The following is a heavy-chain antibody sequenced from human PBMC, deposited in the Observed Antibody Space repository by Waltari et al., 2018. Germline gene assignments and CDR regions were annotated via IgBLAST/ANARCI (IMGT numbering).Heavy chain of an antibody. Sequence: QVQLLQSGAELKKPGASVTVSCKASGYSFSDRYLHWVRQAPGQGFEWMGWINPKTGDKNSAQKFQGRLTMTREMSMNTANRDLSGLTSDDTAVYYCFGDYYGWGQGTLVTVSS. CDR3: FGDYYG. CDR1: GYSFSDRY. V-gene: IGHV1-2*02. CDR2: INPKTGDK. J-gene: IGHJ4*02. D-gene: IGHD4-17*01.